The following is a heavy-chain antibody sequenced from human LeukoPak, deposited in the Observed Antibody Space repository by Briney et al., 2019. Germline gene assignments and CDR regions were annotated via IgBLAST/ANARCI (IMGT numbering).Heavy chain of an antibody. CDR2: IRYDGSNK. CDR1: GFTFSSYG. V-gene: IGHV3-30*02. CDR3: AKADDYYDTSGYFSFDS. D-gene: IGHD3-22*01. J-gene: IGHJ4*02. Sequence: PGGSLRLSCAASGFTFSSYGMHWVRQAPGKGLEWVAFIRYDGSNKYYADSVKGRFTISRDNSKNTLYLQMNSLTAEDTAVYYCAKADDYYDTSGYFSFDSWGQGTLVTVSS.